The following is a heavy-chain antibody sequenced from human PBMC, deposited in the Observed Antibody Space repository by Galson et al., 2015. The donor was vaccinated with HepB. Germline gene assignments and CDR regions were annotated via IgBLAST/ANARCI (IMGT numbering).Heavy chain of an antibody. Sequence: SLRLSCAASGFTFSSYAMSWVRQAPGKGLEWVSAISGSGGSTYYADSVKGRFTISRDNSKNTLYLQMNSLRAEDTAVYYCAEGERGAAAGSCPFDYWGQGTLVTVSS. V-gene: IGHV3-23*01. D-gene: IGHD6-13*01. CDR1: GFTFSSYA. J-gene: IGHJ4*02. CDR2: ISGSGGST. CDR3: AEGERGAAAGSCPFDY.